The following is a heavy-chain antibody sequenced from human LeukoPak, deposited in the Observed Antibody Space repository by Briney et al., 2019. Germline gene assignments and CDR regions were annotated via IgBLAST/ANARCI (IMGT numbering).Heavy chain of an antibody. CDR2: ISSSGSTI. J-gene: IGHJ6*02. CDR3: ARVDSAASRDYYGMDV. D-gene: IGHD2-2*01. Sequence: EGSLRLSCAASGFTFSDYYMSWIRQAPGKGLEWVSYISSSGSTIYYADSVKGRFTISRDNAKNSLYLQMNSLRAEDTAVYYCARVDSAASRDYYGMDVWGQGTTVTVSS. V-gene: IGHV3-11*01. CDR1: GFTFSDYY.